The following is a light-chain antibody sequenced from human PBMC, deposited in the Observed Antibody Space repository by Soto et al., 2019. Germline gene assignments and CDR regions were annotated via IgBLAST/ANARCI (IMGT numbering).Light chain of an antibody. V-gene: IGLV1-47*01. CDR2: RDN. J-gene: IGLJ2*01. CDR3: AAWDDSLSAVV. CDR1: TSNIRYNY. Sequence: QSVLTQPPSASGTPGQRVTITCSGSTSNIRYNYVYWYQQFPGRAPRVLIYRDNQRPSRVPDRISASKSGTSASLAISGLRSEDAADYYCAAWDDSLSAVVFGGGTKLTVL.